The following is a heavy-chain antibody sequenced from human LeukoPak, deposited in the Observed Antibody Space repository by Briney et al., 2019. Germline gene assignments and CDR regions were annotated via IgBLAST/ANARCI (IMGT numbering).Heavy chain of an antibody. J-gene: IGHJ6*02. CDR1: GFTFTSYG. CDR3: ARDLDGMDV. V-gene: IGHV1-18*01. Sequence: GGSLRLSCAASGFTFTSYGISWVRQAPGQGLEWMGWISAYNGNTNYAQRLQGRVTMTTDTSTSTAYMELRSLRSDDTAVYYCARDLDGMDVWGQGTTVTVSS. CDR2: ISAYNGNT. D-gene: IGHD3-16*01.